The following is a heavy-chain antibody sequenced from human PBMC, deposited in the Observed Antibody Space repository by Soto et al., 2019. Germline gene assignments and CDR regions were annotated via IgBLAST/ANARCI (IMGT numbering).Heavy chain of an antibody. V-gene: IGHV1-8*01. J-gene: IGHJ5*02. D-gene: IGHD4-17*01. CDR1: GYTFTKFD. CDR2: MNPNSGNT. CDR3: VRGDYGDYSHWFDP. Sequence: QVQLVQSGAEVKKPGASVRVSCKASGYTFTKFDINWVRQATGQGLEWMGWMNPNSGNTVYAQKFQGRVTMTRNTPITTAYTELSTLRSEDTAVYYCVRGDYGDYSHWFDPWGQGTLVTVSS.